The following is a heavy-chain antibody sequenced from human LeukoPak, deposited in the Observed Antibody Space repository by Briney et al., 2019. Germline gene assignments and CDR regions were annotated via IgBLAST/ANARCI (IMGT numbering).Heavy chain of an antibody. Sequence: PGGSLRLSSAASGFSLSDHYMDWVRQAPGQGPELIGHIRNAGDGYTTEYAASGKGRFTGSRDDSKNSLYLQMNGLKPEDTAVYYCVRNHRHWFDPWGQGTLVTVSS. CDR1: GFSLSDHY. V-gene: IGHV3-72*01. J-gene: IGHJ5*02. CDR2: IRNAGDGYTT. CDR3: VRNHRHWFDP.